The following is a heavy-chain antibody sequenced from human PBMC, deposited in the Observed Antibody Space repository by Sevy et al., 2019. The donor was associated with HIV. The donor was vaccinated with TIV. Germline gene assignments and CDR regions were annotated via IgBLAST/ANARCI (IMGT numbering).Heavy chain of an antibody. Sequence: LLQLRRPCPSPALSMVGPSVVTTGAGSASPQGMGLEWIGEINHSGSTNYNPSLKSRVTISVDTSKNQFSLKLSSVTAADTAVYYCARRVLRLPGYSSSWYRSNYFDYWGQGTLVTVSS. V-gene: IGHV4-34*01. CDR2: INHSGST. J-gene: IGHJ4*02. D-gene: IGHD6-13*01. CDR1: VGPSVVTT. CDR3: ARRVLRLPGYSSSWYRSNYFDY.